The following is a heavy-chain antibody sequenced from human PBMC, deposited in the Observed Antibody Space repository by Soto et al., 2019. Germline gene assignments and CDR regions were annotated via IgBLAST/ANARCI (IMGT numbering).Heavy chain of an antibody. J-gene: IGHJ4*02. CDR3: ARRYYYDSSGYYW. CDR2: IDPSVSYT. CDR1: GYSFTSYW. V-gene: IGHV5-10-1*01. Sequence: GESLKISCKGSGYSFTSYWISWVRQMPGKGLEWMGRIDPSVSYTNYSPSFQGHVTISADKSISTAYLQWSSLKASDTAMYYCARRYYYDSSGYYWWGQGTLVTVSS. D-gene: IGHD3-22*01.